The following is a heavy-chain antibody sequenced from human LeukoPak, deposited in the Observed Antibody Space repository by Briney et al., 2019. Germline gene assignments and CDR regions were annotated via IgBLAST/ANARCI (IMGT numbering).Heavy chain of an antibody. V-gene: IGHV4-59*01. D-gene: IGHD6-19*01. J-gene: IGHJ4*02. Sequence: SETLSLTCTVSGGSISSYYWSWIRQPPGKGLEWIGYIYYSGSTNYNPSLKSRVTISVDTSKIQFSLKLSSVTAADTAVYYCARIAVAGTFLDYWGQGTLVTVSS. CDR2: IYYSGST. CDR3: ARIAVAGTFLDY. CDR1: GGSISSYY.